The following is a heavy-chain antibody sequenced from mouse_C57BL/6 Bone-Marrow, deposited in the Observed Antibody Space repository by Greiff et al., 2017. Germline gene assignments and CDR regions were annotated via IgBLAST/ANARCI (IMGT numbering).Heavy chain of an antibody. V-gene: IGHV1-81*01. CDR3: ARSTVVAMDDY. CDR1: GYTFTSYG. Sequence: LVESGAELARPGASVKLSCKASGYTFTSYGISWVKQRTGQGLEWIGEIYPRSGNTYYNEKFKGKATLTADKSSSTAYLELRSLTSEDSAVYVCARSTVVAMDDYWGQGTTLTVSA. CDR2: IYPRSGNT. D-gene: IGHD1-1*01. J-gene: IGHJ2*01.